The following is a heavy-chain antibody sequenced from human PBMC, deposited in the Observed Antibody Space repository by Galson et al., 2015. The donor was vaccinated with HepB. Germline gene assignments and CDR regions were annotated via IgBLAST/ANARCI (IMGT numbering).Heavy chain of an antibody. J-gene: IGHJ4*02. CDR1: GSTFTGYY. Sequence: SVTVSCKASGSTFTGYYIHWVRQAPGQGLEWMGWINPNSGGTNYAQKFQGRVTMTRDTSISTGYMELSRLRSDDTAVYYCARDSRFVCDVGTCSPYDYWGQGTLVTVSS. D-gene: IGHD2-15*01. V-gene: IGHV1-2*02. CDR2: INPNSGGT. CDR3: ARDSRFVCDVGTCSPYDY.